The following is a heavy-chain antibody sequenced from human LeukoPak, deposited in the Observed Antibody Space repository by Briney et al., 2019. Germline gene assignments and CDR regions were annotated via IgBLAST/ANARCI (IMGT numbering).Heavy chain of an antibody. D-gene: IGHD3-10*01. CDR2: ISHSGST. Sequence: PSETLPLTCAVYGGSFSGYYWSWIRQPPGKGLEWIGEISHSGSTNYNPSLKSRVTISVDTSKNQFSLKLSSVTAADTAVYYCARGVFYYGSGSYEDYWGQGTLVTVSS. J-gene: IGHJ4*02. CDR1: GGSFSGYY. CDR3: ARGVFYYGSGSYEDY. V-gene: IGHV4-34*01.